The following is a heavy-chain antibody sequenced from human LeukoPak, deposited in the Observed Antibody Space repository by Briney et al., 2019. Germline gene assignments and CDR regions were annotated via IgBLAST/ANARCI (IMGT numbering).Heavy chain of an antibody. Sequence: GGSLRLSCAASGFTFSIYEMNWVRQAPGKGLEWVSSISSSSSYIYYADSVKGRFTISRGNAKNSLYLQMNSLRAEDTAVYYCARGTRYSGYDWEFDYWGQGTLVTVSS. CDR3: ARGTRYSGYDWEFDY. D-gene: IGHD5-12*01. CDR1: GFTFSIYE. V-gene: IGHV3-21*01. CDR2: ISSSSSYI. J-gene: IGHJ4*02.